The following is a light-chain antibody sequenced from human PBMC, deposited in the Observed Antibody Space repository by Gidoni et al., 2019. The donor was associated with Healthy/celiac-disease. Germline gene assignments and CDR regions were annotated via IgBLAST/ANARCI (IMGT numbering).Light chain of an antibody. CDR3: QQYDNLPLT. CDR2: TAS. V-gene: IGKV1-33*01. Sequence: TQSPSSLSASVGDRVTIPCQASEDISDYLKSYQQKPGKAPTLLIYTASNVETGAPSRFSGSGSETDFTFTISSVPPEDIASYYCQQYDNLPLTFGGGTKVEIK. J-gene: IGKJ4*01. CDR1: EDISDY.